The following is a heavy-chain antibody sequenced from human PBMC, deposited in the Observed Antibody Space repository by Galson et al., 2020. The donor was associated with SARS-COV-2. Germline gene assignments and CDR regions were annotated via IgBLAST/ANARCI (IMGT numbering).Heavy chain of an antibody. V-gene: IGHV4-39*01. J-gene: IGHJ2*01. CDR1: GDSLLSSDYY. Sequence: SETLSLTCIVSGDSLLSSDYYWGWVRKPPGKGLEWIGSMYYSGSTFYNPSLESRVTISVDRSKNQFSLRLTSVTAADTAVYFCATRDHQSGYEYWYFDVWGRGTLVSVS. CDR2: MYYSGST. CDR3: ATRDHQSGYEYWYFDV. D-gene: IGHD5-12*01.